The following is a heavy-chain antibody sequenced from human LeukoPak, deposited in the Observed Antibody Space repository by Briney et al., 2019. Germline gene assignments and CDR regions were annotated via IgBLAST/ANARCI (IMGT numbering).Heavy chain of an antibody. CDR2: IYSGGST. V-gene: IGHV3-66*01. J-gene: IGHJ2*01. D-gene: IGHD2-15*01. CDR3: ARDPCSGGSCYSRYWYFDL. CDR1: GFTVSSNY. Sequence: GGSLRLSCAASGFTVSSNYMSWVRQAPGKGLEWVSVIYSGGSTYYADSVKGRFTISRDNSKNTLYLQMNSLRAEDTAVYYCARDPCSGGSCYSRYWYFDLWGRGTLVTVSS.